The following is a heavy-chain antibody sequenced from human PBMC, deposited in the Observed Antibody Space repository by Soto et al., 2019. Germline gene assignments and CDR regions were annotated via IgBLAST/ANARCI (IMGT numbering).Heavy chain of an antibody. CDR2: IHPGDSET. Sequence: GESLKISCKGSGYSFTSYWIGWVRQMPGKGLEWMGSIHPGDSETRYSPSFQGQVTLSADKSIGAAYLQWNSLKASDTAMYYCARRAGATQYYFDYWGQGTLVTVSS. CDR3: ARRAGATQYYFDY. V-gene: IGHV5-51*01. D-gene: IGHD1-26*01. CDR1: GYSFTSYW. J-gene: IGHJ4*02.